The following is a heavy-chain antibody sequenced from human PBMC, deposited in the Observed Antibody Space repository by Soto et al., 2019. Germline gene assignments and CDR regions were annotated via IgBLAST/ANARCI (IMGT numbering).Heavy chain of an antibody. Sequence: SQTLSLTCAISGGSVSSNSAAWNWIRQSPSRGLEWLGRTYYGSKWYNDYAVSVKGRITINPDTSKNQFSLHLHSVTPEDTAVYYCARDRSPGSSSWYDYWGQGALVTVSS. D-gene: IGHD6-13*01. V-gene: IGHV6-1*01. J-gene: IGHJ4*02. CDR1: GGSVSSNSAA. CDR3: ARDRSPGSSSWYDY. CDR2: TYYGSKWYN.